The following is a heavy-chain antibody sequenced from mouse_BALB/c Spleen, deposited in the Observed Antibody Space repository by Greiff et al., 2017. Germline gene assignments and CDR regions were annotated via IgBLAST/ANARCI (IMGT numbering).Heavy chain of an antibody. D-gene: IGHD1-1*01. CDR2: IYPGNVNT. Sequence: QVQLKQSGPELVKPGASVRISCKASGYTFTSYYIHWVKQRPGQGLEWIGWIYPGNVNTKYNEKFKGKATLTADKSSSTAYMQLSSLTSEDSAVYFCARYGYGSSGDYWGQGTTLTVSS. CDR1: GYTFTSYY. V-gene: IGHV1S56*01. CDR3: ARYGYGSSGDY. J-gene: IGHJ2*01.